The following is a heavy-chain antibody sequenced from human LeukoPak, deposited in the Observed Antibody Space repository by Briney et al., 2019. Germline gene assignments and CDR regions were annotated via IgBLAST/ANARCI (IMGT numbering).Heavy chain of an antibody. CDR3: ARVKWELLWSRSHFDY. CDR1: GFTFSSYS. V-gene: IGHV3-21*01. Sequence: GGSLRLSCAASGFTFSSYSMNWVRQAPGKGLEWVSSISSSSSYIYYADSVKGRFTISRDNAKNSLYLQMNSLRAEDTAVYYCARVKWELLWSRSHFDYWGQGTLVTVSS. CDR2: ISSSSSYI. J-gene: IGHJ4*02. D-gene: IGHD1-26*01.